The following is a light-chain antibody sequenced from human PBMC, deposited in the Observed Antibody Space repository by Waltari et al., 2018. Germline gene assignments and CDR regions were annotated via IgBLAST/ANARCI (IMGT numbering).Light chain of an antibody. J-gene: IGLJ7*01. CDR2: EDA. V-gene: IGLV1-51*02. CDR3: GTWDSSLSGAV. Sequence: QSVLTQPPSVSAAPGQRVTISCSGGRSNIGNNYVSWYPQFPGTAPKLLIHEDAERPSGIAGRFSGSKSGTSATLDITGLQAGDEADYYCGTWDSSLSGAVFGGGTHLTVL. CDR1: RSNIGNNY.